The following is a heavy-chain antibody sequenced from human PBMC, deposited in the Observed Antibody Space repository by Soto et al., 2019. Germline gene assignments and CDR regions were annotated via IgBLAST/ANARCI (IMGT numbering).Heavy chain of an antibody. CDR3: AGVWGGGYRKRYYYYYYGMDV. CDR2: IRYDGSNK. CDR1: GFTFSSYG. D-gene: IGHD3-22*01. Sequence: GGSLRLSCAASGFTFSSYGMHWVRQAPGKGLEWVAVIRYDGSNKYYADSVKGRFTISRDNSNNTLYLQMNSLRAEDTAVYYCAGVWGGGYRKRYYYYYYGMDVWGQGTTVTVSS. J-gene: IGHJ6*02. V-gene: IGHV3-33*01.